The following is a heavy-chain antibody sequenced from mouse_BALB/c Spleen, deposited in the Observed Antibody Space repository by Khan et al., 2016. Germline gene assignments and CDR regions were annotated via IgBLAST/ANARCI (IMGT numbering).Heavy chain of an antibody. CDR3: ARGDYGYDYFDY. J-gene: IGHJ2*01. V-gene: IGHV4-1*02. CDR2: INPDSSTI. D-gene: IGHD2-2*01. CDR1: GFDFSRYW. Sequence: EVQLVESGGGLVQPGGSLKLSCAASGFDFSRYWMSWVRQAPGKGLEWIGEINPDSSTIKYTPSLKDKFIISRDNAKNTLYLQMSKVRSEDTALYYCARGDYGYDYFDYWGQGTTLTVSS.